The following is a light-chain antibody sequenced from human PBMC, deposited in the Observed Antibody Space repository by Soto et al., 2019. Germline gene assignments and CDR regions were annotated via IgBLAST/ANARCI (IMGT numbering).Light chain of an antibody. V-gene: IGLV2-14*01. Sequence: QSALTQPASVSGSPGQSITISYTGTSSDVGGYNYVSWYQQHPGKAPKLMIYEVSNRPSGVSNRFSGSKSGNTASLTISGLQAEDEADYYCSSYTSSGTVVFGGGTKLTVL. CDR2: EVS. J-gene: IGLJ2*01. CDR3: SSYTSSGTVV. CDR1: SSDVGGYNY.